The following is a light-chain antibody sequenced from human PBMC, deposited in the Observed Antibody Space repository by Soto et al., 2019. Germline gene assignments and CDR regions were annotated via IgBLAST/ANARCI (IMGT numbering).Light chain of an antibody. CDR2: DND. V-gene: IGLV1-51*01. Sequence: QSVLTQPPSVSAAPGQKITISCSGSSSNIANNFVSWYQQVPGAAPKLLIYDNDKRPTGIPDRFSGSKSGTSATLDITGLQTEDEADYYCGTWDNGLSSVLFGGGTKLTVL. CDR3: GTWDNGLSSVL. J-gene: IGLJ2*01. CDR1: SSNIANNF.